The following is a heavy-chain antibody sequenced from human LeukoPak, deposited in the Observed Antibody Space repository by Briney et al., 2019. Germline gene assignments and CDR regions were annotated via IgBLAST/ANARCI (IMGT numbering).Heavy chain of an antibody. D-gene: IGHD3-3*01. Sequence: ASVKVSCKASGYTFTSYHMHWVRQAPGQGLEWMGIINPSGGSTSYAQKFQGRVTMTRDTSTSTVYMELSSLRSEDTAVYYCAVNDFWSGYYDAFDIWGQGTVVTVSS. CDR1: GYTFTSYH. V-gene: IGHV1-46*01. CDR2: INPSGGST. CDR3: AVNDFWSGYYDAFDI. J-gene: IGHJ3*02.